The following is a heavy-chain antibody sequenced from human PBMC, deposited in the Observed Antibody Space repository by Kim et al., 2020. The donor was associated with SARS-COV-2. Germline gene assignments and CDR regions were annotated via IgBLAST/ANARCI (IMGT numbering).Heavy chain of an antibody. CDR2: IYYSGST. Sequence: SETLSLTCTVSGGSISSGGYYWSWIRQHPGKGLEWIGYIYYSGSTYYNPSLKSRVTISVDTSKNQFSLKLSSVTAADTAVYYCARDRIAVAGRGYYFDYWGQGTLVTVSS. CDR1: GGSISSGGYY. J-gene: IGHJ4*02. D-gene: IGHD6-19*01. CDR3: ARDRIAVAGRGYYFDY. V-gene: IGHV4-31*03.